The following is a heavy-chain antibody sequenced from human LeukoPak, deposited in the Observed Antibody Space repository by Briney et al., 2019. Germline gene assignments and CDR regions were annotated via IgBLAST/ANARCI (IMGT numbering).Heavy chain of an antibody. V-gene: IGHV3-23*01. J-gene: IGHJ4*02. Sequence: PGGSLRLSCAASGFTFSSYAMNWVRQAPGKGLEWVSAITGGGDSTYYADSVKGRFTVSRDNSKNTLYLQMNSLRAEDTAVYYCAKRPAATGGRYFDYWGQGTLVTVSS. D-gene: IGHD6-13*01. CDR1: GFTFSSYA. CDR2: ITGGGDST. CDR3: AKRPAATGGRYFDY.